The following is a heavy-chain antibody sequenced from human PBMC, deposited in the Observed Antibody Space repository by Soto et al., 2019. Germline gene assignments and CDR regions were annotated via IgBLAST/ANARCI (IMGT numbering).Heavy chain of an antibody. CDR1: GGSIRSNNW. J-gene: IGHJ4*02. Sequence: QVQLQESGPGLVKPSGTLSLTCAVSGGSIRSNNWWSWVRQPPGKGLEWIGEILHSGSTYYNPSPKTRVTIAVDKSQHQSALQVSSVTAADTAVYYCARVYSGSYSDSWGQGTLVTVSS. CDR2: ILHSGST. CDR3: ARVYSGSYSDS. V-gene: IGHV4-4*02. D-gene: IGHD1-26*01.